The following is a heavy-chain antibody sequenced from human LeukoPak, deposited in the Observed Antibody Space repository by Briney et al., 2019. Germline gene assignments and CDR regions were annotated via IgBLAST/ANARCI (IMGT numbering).Heavy chain of an antibody. J-gene: IGHJ3*01. CDR2: ISSTGSSI. CDR3: ATTIGGAVGTFDL. CDR1: GFTFGDYY. V-gene: IGHV3-11*04. Sequence: GGSLRLSCAASGFTFGDYYMSWIRQAPGKGLEWVSYISSTGSSIYYADSVKGRFTISRDNAKNSLYLQMNSLRDEDTAVYYCATTIGGAVGTFDLWGQGTRVTVSS. D-gene: IGHD4-23*01.